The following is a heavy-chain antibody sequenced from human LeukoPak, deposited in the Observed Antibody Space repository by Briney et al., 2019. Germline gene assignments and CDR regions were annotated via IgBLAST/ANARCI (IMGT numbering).Heavy chain of an antibody. Sequence: GGSLRLSCAASGFTFSSYGISWVRQAPGKGLEWVSTISGRDTNTYYADSVEGRFTISRDNSKNTLYLQMNSLRAEDTAVFYCAKRSDYSTNGNYFDSWGQGTPVTVSS. CDR3: AKRSDYSTNGNYFDS. CDR1: GFTFSSYG. D-gene: IGHD4-11*01. J-gene: IGHJ4*02. CDR2: ISGRDTNT. V-gene: IGHV3-23*01.